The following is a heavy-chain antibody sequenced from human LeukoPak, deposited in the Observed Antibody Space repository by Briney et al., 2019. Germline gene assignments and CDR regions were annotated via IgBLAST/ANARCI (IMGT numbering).Heavy chain of an antibody. CDR2: VKGDGRTT. J-gene: IGHJ4*02. CDR3: ATGHSYGYDY. Sequence: GALRLSCAASGLTFSDFWMHWVRQPPGKGLVWVALVKGDGRTTIYADSVKGRFTISRDNAKNTLYLQMNSLRADDSGVYYCATGHSYGYDYWGQGVLVAVSS. V-gene: IGHV3-74*01. D-gene: IGHD5-18*01. CDR1: GLTFSDFW.